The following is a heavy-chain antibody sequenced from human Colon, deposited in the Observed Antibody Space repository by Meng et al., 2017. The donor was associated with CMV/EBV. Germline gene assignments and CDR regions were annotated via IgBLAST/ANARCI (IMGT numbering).Heavy chain of an antibody. J-gene: IGHJ4*02. D-gene: IGHD3-22*01. Sequence: GESLKISCAASGFTFSSYAMSWVRQAPGKGLEWVSSISSSSSYIYYADSVKGRFTISRDNAKNSLYLQMNSLRAEDTAVYYCASQRVVTAERGEATDYWGQGTLVTVSS. V-gene: IGHV3-21*01. CDR2: ISSSSSYI. CDR3: ASQRVVTAERGEATDY. CDR1: GFTFSSYA.